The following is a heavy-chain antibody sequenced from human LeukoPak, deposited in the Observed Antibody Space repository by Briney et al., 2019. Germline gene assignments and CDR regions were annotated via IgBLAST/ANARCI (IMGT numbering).Heavy chain of an antibody. CDR1: GYTFTSYG. CDR3: ARDPGQQLDWFDP. J-gene: IGHJ5*02. V-gene: IGHV1-18*01. D-gene: IGHD6-13*01. CDR2: ISAYNGNT. Sequence: ASVKVSCKASGYTFTSYGISWVRQAPGQGLEWMGWISAYNGNTNYAQKLQGRVTMTTDTSTSTAHMELRSLRSDDTAVYYCARDPGQQLDWFDPWGQGTLVTVSS.